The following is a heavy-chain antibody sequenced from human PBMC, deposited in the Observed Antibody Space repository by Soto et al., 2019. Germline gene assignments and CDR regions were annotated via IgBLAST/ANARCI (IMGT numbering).Heavy chain of an antibody. CDR2: ISAYNGKT. V-gene: IGHV1-18*01. CDR3: ATGADVNYYHGMDV. Sequence: QVQLVQSGGEVKKPGASVKLSCTASGYTFTSYGISWVRQAPGQGLEWMGWISAYNGKTNYAQNVQGRVTMTTDTSTRTAYMDLRSLRSDDTAVYYCATGADVNYYHGMDVWGQGTTVTVSS. CDR1: GYTFTSYG. J-gene: IGHJ6*02.